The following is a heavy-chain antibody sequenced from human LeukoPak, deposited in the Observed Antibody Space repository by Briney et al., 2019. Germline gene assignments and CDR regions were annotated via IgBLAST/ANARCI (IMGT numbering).Heavy chain of an antibody. J-gene: IGHJ4*02. CDR2: IKHDGSEE. CDR1: GFTFSNYW. CDR3: ATEKFDY. V-gene: IGHV3-7*01. Sequence: GESLRLSCAASGFTFSNYWMSWVRQAPGRGLEWVAHIKHDGSEEYYVDSMKGRFTVSRDNARNSLYLQMNSLRAEDTAVYYCATEKFDYWGQGTLVTVSS.